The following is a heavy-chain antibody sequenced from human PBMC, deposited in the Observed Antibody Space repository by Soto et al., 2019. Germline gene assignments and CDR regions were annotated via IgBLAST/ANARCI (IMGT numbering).Heavy chain of an antibody. V-gene: IGHV1-2*02. J-gene: IGHJ3*02. CDR2: INPATGAA. CDR3: AGGGGVGVAGSAAFDM. CDR1: GYPVTAYY. Sequence: QLHLVQSGAVVKKPGASVTVSCSASGYPVTAYYMHWVRQAPGRGLEWMGGINPATGAAKYTQTFQGRVTMTGDPSTGTVFMELGGLTSEDTAVFYGAGGGGVGVAGSAAFDMWGQGTLVTVSS. D-gene: IGHD3-3*01.